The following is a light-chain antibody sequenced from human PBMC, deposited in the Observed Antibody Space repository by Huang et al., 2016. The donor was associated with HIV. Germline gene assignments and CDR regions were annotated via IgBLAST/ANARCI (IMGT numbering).Light chain of an antibody. CDR2: GAS. CDR1: HGISNY. J-gene: IGKJ4*01. Sequence: DIQMTQSPSAMSASVGDRVTITCRASHGISNYLAWFQQKPGEVPERLIYGASSLQSGVPSRFSGSGSGTEFTLTISSLQPEDFATYYCLQHKSYPLTFGGGTKVEIK. CDR3: LQHKSYPLT. V-gene: IGKV1-17*03.